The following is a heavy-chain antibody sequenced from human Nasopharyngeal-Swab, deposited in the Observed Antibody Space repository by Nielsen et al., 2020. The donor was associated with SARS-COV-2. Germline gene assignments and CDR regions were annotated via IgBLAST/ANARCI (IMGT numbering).Heavy chain of an antibody. CDR3: ARGKRSPGGYYYGMDV. J-gene: IGHJ6*02. D-gene: IGHD3-10*01. Sequence: GESLKISCAASGFTFSSYFMNWVRQAPGKGLEWVSSISSSSGYIYYADSVKGRFTISRDNAKNSLYLQMNSLRAEDTAVYYCARGKRSPGGYYYGMDVWGQGTTVTVSS. V-gene: IGHV3-21*01. CDR2: ISSSSGYI. CDR1: GFTFSSYF.